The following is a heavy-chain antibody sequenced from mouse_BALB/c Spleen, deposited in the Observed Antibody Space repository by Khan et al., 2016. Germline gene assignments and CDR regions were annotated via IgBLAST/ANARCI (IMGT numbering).Heavy chain of an antibody. Sequence: QLEESGPGLVKPSQSLSLTCTVTGYSITSDYAWNWIRPFPGNKLEWMGYISYSGSTSYTPSLKSRISITRDTSKNQFFLQLNSVTTEDTATYYCARRNYGNLYYFDYWGQGTTLTVSS. J-gene: IGHJ2*01. CDR2: ISYSGST. CDR3: ARRNYGNLYYFDY. CDR1: GYSITSDYA. V-gene: IGHV3-2*02. D-gene: IGHD2-1*01.